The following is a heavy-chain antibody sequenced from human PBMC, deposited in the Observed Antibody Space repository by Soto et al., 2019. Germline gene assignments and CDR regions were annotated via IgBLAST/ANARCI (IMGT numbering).Heavy chain of an antibody. Sequence: QVQLVESGGGVVQTGKSLRLSCAASGFTFSSYGMHWVRQAPGKGLEWVAVIWLDGSNKYYTASVKGRFNISRDNSKNTLYLQMNSLRAGDTAVYYCARGLWSFDYWGQVTLVTVSS. D-gene: IGHD5-18*01. CDR1: GFTFSSYG. J-gene: IGHJ4*02. V-gene: IGHV3-33*01. CDR2: IWLDGSNK. CDR3: ARGLWSFDY.